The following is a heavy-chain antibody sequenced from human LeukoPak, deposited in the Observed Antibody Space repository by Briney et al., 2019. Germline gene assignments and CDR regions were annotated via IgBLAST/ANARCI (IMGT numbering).Heavy chain of an antibody. Sequence: PGGSLRLSCAASGFTFSSYEMNWVRQAPGKGLEWVSYISSSGSTIYYADSVKGRFTISRDNAKNSLYLQMNSLRAEDTAVYYCAKKGGIAVAGPKYYFDYWGQGTLVTVSS. CDR2: ISSSGSTI. J-gene: IGHJ4*02. CDR1: GFTFSSYE. D-gene: IGHD6-19*01. CDR3: AKKGGIAVAGPKYYFDY. V-gene: IGHV3-48*03.